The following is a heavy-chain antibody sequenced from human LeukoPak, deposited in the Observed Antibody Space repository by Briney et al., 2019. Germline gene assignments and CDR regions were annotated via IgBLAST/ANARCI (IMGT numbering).Heavy chain of an antibody. Sequence: GGSLRLSCSASGFTFSSYPMSWVRQAPGKELEWVSAISAGGSTYYADSVRGRFTISRDNSKNTLYLQMDSLRVDDTGIYYCVRGISSPDYWGQGTLVTVSS. CDR3: VRGISSPDY. V-gene: IGHV3-23*01. D-gene: IGHD6-13*01. J-gene: IGHJ4*02. CDR2: ISAGGST. CDR1: GFTFSSYP.